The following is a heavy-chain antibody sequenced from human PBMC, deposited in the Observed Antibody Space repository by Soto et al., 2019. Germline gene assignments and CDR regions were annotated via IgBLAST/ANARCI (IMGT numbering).Heavy chain of an antibody. CDR2: MNPNSGNT. CDR3: ARGAAAGNWFDP. J-gene: IGHJ5*02. D-gene: IGHD6-13*01. Sequence: ASVKVSCKASGYTSTSYDINWVRQATGQGLEWMGWMNPNSGNTGYAQKFQGRVTMTRNTSISTAYMELSSLRSEDTAVYYCARGAAAGNWFDPWGQGTLVTAPQ. CDR1: GYTSTSYD. V-gene: IGHV1-8*01.